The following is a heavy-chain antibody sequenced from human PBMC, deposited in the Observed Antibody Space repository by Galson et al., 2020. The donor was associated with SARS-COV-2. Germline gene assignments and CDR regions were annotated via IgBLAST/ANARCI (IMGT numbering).Heavy chain of an antibody. D-gene: IGHD6-6*01. Sequence: SCAASGFNFRTYAMTWVRQAPGKGLEWVSAITGSGDSTFYADSVKGRFTISRDNSKNTLYLQMHSLRADDTAVYYCAKDGHSSSAYYYHMDVWGKGITVTVSS. CDR2: ITGSGDST. CDR1: GFNFRTYA. CDR3: AKDGHSSSAYYYHMDV. V-gene: IGHV3-23*01. J-gene: IGHJ6*03.